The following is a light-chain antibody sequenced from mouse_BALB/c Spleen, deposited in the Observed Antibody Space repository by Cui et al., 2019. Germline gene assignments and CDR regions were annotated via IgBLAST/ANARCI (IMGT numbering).Light chain of an antibody. CDR2: ATS. Sequence: DIQMTQSPSSLSAPPGARVSLNCRASQDIGSSLNWIQQEPDGAIKVLIYATSSLDSGVPKRFSGSRSGSYYTLTISSLESEDFVDYYCLQYASSRTFGGGTKLEIK. CDR1: QDIGSS. V-gene: IGKV9-120*02. CDR3: LQYASSRT. J-gene: IGKJ1*01.